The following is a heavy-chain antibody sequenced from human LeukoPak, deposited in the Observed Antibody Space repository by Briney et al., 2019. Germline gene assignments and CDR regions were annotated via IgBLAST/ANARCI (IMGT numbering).Heavy chain of an antibody. CDR3: ARTGRYSGSYST. D-gene: IGHD1-26*01. CDR1: GGSISSYY. J-gene: IGHJ5*02. CDR2: IYTSGST. Sequence: SETLSLTCTVSGGSISSYYWNWIRQPPGKGLEWIGNIYTSGSTNYNPSLKSRVTILVDTSKNQNSLKVSSVTAADTAVYFCARTGRYSGSYSTWGQGTLVTVSS. V-gene: IGHV4-4*09.